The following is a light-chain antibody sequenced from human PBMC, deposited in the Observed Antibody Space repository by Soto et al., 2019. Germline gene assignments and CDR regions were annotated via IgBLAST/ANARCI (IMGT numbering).Light chain of an antibody. CDR2: WAS. V-gene: IGKV4-1*01. Sequence: DIVMTQSPDSLAVSLGERATINCKSSQSGLYSSNNKNYLAWYQQKPGQPPKLLIYWASTRESGVPDRFSGSASGTDFTLTISSLQAEDVAVYYCQQYYTTALTFGGGTKVGVK. CDR1: QSGLYSSNNKNY. CDR3: QQYYTTALT. J-gene: IGKJ4*01.